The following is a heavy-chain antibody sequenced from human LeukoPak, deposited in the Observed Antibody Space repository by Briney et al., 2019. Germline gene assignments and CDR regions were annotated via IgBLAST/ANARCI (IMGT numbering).Heavy chain of an antibody. D-gene: IGHD3-3*02. J-gene: IGHJ4*02. CDR1: GFGFSNYD. Sequence: PGASLRLSCVASGFGFSNYDMTWVRQAPGKGLEYISSISYGGTYTFSAPSMRGRFAISRDNSGNTLFLQMHNLRPEDTAIYLCASKLPGGAFYFDTWGQGTLVTVSS. CDR3: ASKLPGGAFYFDT. V-gene: IGHV3-23*01. CDR2: ISYGGTYT.